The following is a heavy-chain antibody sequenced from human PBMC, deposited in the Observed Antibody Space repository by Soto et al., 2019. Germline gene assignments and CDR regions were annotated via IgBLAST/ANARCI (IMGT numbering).Heavy chain of an antibody. D-gene: IGHD2-15*01. V-gene: IGHV1-18*04. CDR3: ATGVVVVVAALNWFDP. CDR1: GYTFTSNS. Sequence: ASVKVSCKASGYTFTSNSIGWVRQAPGQGLAWMGWINVYNGNTKYAQQLQGRVTLTTDTSTSTAYMDLRSLRSDDTAVYYCATGVVVVVAALNWFDPWGQGTLVTVSS. J-gene: IGHJ5*02. CDR2: INVYNGNT.